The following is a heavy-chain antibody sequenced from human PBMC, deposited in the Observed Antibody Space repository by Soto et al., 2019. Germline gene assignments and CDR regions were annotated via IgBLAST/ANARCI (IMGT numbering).Heavy chain of an antibody. D-gene: IGHD3-22*01. CDR3: AHSLTYYYDSSGSASFDY. CDR2: IYWNDDK. J-gene: IGHJ4*02. Sequence: GSGPTLVNPTQTLTLTCTFSGFSLSTSGVGVGWIRQPPGKALEWLALIYWNDDKRYSPSLKSRLTITKDTSKNQVVLTMTNMDPVDTATYYCAHSLTYYYDSSGSASFDYWGQGTLVTVSS. V-gene: IGHV2-5*01. CDR1: GFSLSTSGVG.